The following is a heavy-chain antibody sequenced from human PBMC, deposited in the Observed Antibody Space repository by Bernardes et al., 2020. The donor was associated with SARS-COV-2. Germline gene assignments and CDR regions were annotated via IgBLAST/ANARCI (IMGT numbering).Heavy chain of an antibody. J-gene: IGHJ5*02. CDR1: GFTFSSYG. V-gene: IGHV3-30*18. Sequence: GGSLRLSCAASGFTFSSYGMHWVRQAPGKGLEWVAVISYDGSNKYYADSVKGRFTISRDNSKNTLYLQMNSLRAEDTAVYYCAKARATTWGQGTLVTVSS. CDR3: AKARATT. CDR2: ISYDGSNK.